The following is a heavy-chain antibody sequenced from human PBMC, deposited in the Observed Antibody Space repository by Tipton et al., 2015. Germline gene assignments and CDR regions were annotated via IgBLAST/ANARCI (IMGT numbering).Heavy chain of an antibody. J-gene: IGHJ4*02. CDR2: VNHRGST. D-gene: IGHD5-12*01. V-gene: IGHV4-34*01. CDR1: GGTLRDYQ. CDR3: ARVWRAKWLHFDY. Sequence: LRLSCAVYGGTLRDYQLSWIRQPPGKGLEWIGEVNHRGSTNYNPSLKSRVTISIDTSKNQFSLKLNSVTAADTAFYYCARVWRAKWLHFDYWGQGTLVTVSS.